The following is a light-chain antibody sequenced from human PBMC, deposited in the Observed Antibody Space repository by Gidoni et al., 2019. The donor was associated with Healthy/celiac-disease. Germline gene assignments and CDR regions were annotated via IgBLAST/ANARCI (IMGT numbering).Light chain of an antibody. V-gene: IGKV3-11*01. CDR2: DAS. CDR3: QQRSNGPQGEIT. J-gene: IGKJ5*01. Sequence: EIVFTQSPSTLSLSPGVRATLSCRASQSVSSYLAWYQQKPGQAPRLLSHDASNRATGIPASFRGSGSRTDFTLTIRSLGPEDFEVYYVQQRSNGPQGEITFGQGTRLEIK. CDR1: QSVSSY.